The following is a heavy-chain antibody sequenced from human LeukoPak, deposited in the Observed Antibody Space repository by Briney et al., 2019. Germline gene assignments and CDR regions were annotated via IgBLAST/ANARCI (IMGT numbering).Heavy chain of an antibody. V-gene: IGHV1-24*01. D-gene: IGHD3-3*01. CDR1: GYTFTELS. CDR2: FDPEDGET. CDR3: ATVIFKLRFLEWLLH. J-gene: IGHJ4*02. Sequence: ASVKVSCKVSGYTFTELSMHWVRQAPGKGLEWMGGFDPEDGETIYAQKFQGRVTMTEDTSTDTAYMELSSLRSEDTAVYYCATVIFKLRFLEWLLHWGQGTLVTVSS.